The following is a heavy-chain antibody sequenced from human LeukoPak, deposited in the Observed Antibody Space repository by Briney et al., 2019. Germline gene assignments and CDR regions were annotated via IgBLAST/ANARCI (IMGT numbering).Heavy chain of an antibody. CDR3: AKTDITMIVVGGGAYFDY. CDR1: GFTFSSYS. J-gene: IGHJ4*02. D-gene: IGHD3-22*01. CDR2: ISSSSSYI. Sequence: GGSLRLSCAASGFTFSSYSMNWVRQAPGKGLEWVSSISSSSSYIYYADSVKGRFTISRDNSKNTLYLQMNSLRAEDTAVYYCAKTDITMIVVGGGAYFDYWGQGTLVTVSS. V-gene: IGHV3-21*04.